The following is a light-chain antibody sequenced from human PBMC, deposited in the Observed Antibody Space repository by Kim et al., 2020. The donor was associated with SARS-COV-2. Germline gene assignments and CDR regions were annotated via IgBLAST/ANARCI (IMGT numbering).Light chain of an antibody. CDR3: QAWDSSTAV. CDR2: QDS. Sequence: SGSPGQTASITCSGDKLGDKYVCWCQQKPGQSPVLVIYQDSKRPSGIPERFSGSNSGNTATLTISGTQAMDEADYYCQAWDSSTAVFGGGTQLTVL. J-gene: IGLJ3*02. CDR1: KLGDKY. V-gene: IGLV3-1*01.